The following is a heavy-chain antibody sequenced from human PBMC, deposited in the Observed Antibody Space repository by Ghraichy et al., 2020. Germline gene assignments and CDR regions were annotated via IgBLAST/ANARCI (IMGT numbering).Heavy chain of an antibody. CDR2: IYYSGST. V-gene: IGHV4-61*01. D-gene: IGHD3-22*01. J-gene: IGHJ5*02. CDR1: GGSVSSGSYY. Sequence: SETLSLTCTVSGGSVSSGSYYWSWIRQPPGKGLEWIGYIYYSGSTNYNPSLKSRVTISVDTSKNQFSLKLSSVTAADTAVYYCARESDYYDSSGAYNWFDPWGQGTLVTVSS. CDR3: ARESDYYDSSGAYNWFDP.